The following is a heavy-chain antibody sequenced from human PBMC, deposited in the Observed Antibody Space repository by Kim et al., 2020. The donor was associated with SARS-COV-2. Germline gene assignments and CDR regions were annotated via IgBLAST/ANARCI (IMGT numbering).Heavy chain of an antibody. CDR2: IYYSGST. D-gene: IGHD5-12*01. J-gene: IGHJ3*02. CDR3: ARHFFGPYSGYGGLSAFDI. CDR1: GGSISSSSYY. Sequence: SETLSLTCTVSGGSISSSSYYWGWIRQPPGKGLEWIGSIYYSGSTYYNPSLKSRVTISVDTSKNQFSLKLSSVTAADTAVYYCARHFFGPYSGYGGLSAFDIWGQGTMVTVSS. V-gene: IGHV4-39*01.